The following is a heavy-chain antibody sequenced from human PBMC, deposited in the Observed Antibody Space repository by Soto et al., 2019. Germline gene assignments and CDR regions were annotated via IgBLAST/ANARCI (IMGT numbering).Heavy chain of an antibody. CDR3: AIFGIGAFDI. CDR1: GFTFSSYG. V-gene: IGHV3-30*03. D-gene: IGHD3-10*01. J-gene: IGHJ3*02. Sequence: GGSLRLSCAASGFTFSSYGMHWVRQAPGKGLEWVAVISYDGSNKYYADSVKGRFTISRDNSKNTLYLQMNSLRAEDTAVYYCAIFGIGAFDIWGQGTMVTVSS. CDR2: ISYDGSNK.